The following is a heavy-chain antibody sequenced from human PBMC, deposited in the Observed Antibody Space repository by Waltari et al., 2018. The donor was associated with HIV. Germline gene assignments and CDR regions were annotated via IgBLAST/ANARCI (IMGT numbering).Heavy chain of an antibody. CDR3: AGNYYGSGSYYQSPTYGMDV. Sequence: QVQLVQSGAEVKKPGSSVKVSCKASGGTFSSYAISWVRQAPGQGLEWMGGIIPIFGTANYAQKFQGRVTMTADESTSTAYMELSSLRSEDTAVYYCAGNYYGSGSYYQSPTYGMDVWGQGTTVTVSS. V-gene: IGHV1-69*13. CDR2: IIPIFGTA. CDR1: GGTFSSYA. D-gene: IGHD3-10*01. J-gene: IGHJ6*02.